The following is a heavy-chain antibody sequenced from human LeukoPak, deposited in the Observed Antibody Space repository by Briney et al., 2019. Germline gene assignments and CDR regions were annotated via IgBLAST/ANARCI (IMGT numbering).Heavy chain of an antibody. CDR1: RYTFTGYY. Sequence: EASVKVSCKPSRYTFTGYYMHWVRQAPGQGLEWMGWINPNSGGTNYAQKFQGRVTMTRDTSISTAYMELSRLRSDDTAVYYCASYSGLRLGELSLYLIDYWGQGTLVTVSS. CDR3: ASYSGLRLGELSLYLIDY. D-gene: IGHD3-16*02. J-gene: IGHJ4*02. V-gene: IGHV1-2*02. CDR2: INPNSGGT.